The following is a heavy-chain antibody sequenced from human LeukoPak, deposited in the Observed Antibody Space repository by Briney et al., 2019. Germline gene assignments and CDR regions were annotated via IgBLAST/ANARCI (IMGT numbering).Heavy chain of an antibody. V-gene: IGHV3-66*04. D-gene: IGHD6-6*01. CDR1: GFTVSSNY. CDR2: IYSGGST. J-gene: IGHJ5*02. CDR3: ARHGIAALGQPFQNWFDP. Sequence: GGSLRLSCAASGFTVSSNYMSWVRQAPGKGLEWVSVIYSGGSTYYADSVKGRFTISRDNSKNTLYLQMNSLRAEDTAVYYCARHGIAALGQPFQNWFDPWGQGTLVTVSS.